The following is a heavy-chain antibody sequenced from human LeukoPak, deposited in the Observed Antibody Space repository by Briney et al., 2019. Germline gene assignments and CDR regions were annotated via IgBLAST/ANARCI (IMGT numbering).Heavy chain of an antibody. CDR1: GFTFSDYY. Sequence: GGSLRLSCAASGFTFSDYYMSWIRQAPGKGLEWVSYISSSGSTIYYADSVKGRFTISRDNAKNSLYLQMNSLRAEDTAVYYCARDRKDDFWSGYYVDYWGQGTLVTVSS. CDR2: ISSSGSTI. J-gene: IGHJ4*02. V-gene: IGHV3-11*04. CDR3: ARDRKDDFWSGYYVDY. D-gene: IGHD3-3*01.